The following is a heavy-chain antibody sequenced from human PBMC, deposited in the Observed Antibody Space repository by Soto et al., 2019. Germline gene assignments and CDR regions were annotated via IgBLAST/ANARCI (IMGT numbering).Heavy chain of an antibody. D-gene: IGHD5-12*01. J-gene: IGHJ6*02. CDR3: AKDMRRLNSGNYGMDV. Sequence: EVQLVESGGGLVQPGRSLRLSCAASGFTFDDYAMHWVRQAPGKGLEWVSSISWNSVSIAYADSVKGRFTTSRDNAKNSLYRRMNSLRAEDTALYYCAKDMRRLNSGNYGMDVWGQGTTVTVSS. V-gene: IGHV3-9*01. CDR1: GFTFDDYA. CDR2: ISWNSVSI.